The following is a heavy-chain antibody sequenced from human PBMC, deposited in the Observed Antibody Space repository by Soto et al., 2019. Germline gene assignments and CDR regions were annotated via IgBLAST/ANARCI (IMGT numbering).Heavy chain of an antibody. CDR3: ARIVDYFDP. V-gene: IGHV1-3*04. CDR1: GYTFTRYA. Sequence: QVHLVQSGPEVKKPGASVKVSCKASGYTFTRYAMHWVRQAPGQGLEWMGWINTGNGNSHYSQKFQGRATFTRDTSATTAYMERTGLRADDTAIYFCARIVDYFDPWGQGTLVTVSS. J-gene: IGHJ5*02. D-gene: IGHD4-17*01. CDR2: INTGNGNS.